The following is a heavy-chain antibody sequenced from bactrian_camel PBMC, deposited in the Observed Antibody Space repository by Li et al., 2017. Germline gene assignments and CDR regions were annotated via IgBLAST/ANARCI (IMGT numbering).Heavy chain of an antibody. D-gene: IGHD5*01. CDR2: TYAPGGNT. J-gene: IGHJ4*01. Sequence: HVQLVESGGGSVQAGGSLRLSCAASGYTYNRNCMTWVRQAPGKEREGVATTYAPGGNTQYADSVKGRFTVSRDNTKNILYLQMNSLKSEDTALYYCAVALGWVGISSGFDYWGQGTQVTVS. CDR1: GYTYNRNC. V-gene: IGHV3S1*01. CDR3: AVALGWVGISSGFDY.